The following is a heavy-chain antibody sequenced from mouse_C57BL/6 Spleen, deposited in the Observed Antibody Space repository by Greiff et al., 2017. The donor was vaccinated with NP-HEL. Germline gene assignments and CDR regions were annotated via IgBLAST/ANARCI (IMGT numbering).Heavy chain of an antibody. J-gene: IGHJ2*01. Sequence: EVQLQESVAELVRPGDSVKLSCTASGFNIKNYYMHWVKQRPEQGLEWIGRIDPASGNNKYAPKFQGKATITADTSSNTAYLQLSSLTSEETAIYYCARGDYGSSYGGEYWGQVTPLTVSS. CDR2: IDPASGNN. CDR3: ARGDYGSSYGGEY. V-gene: IGHV14-3*01. CDR1: GFNIKNYY. D-gene: IGHD1-1*01.